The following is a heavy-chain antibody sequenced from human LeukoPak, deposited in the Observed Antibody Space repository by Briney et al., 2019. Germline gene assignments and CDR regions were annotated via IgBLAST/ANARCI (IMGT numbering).Heavy chain of an antibody. Sequence: ASVKVSCKASGYSFTGYYLHWVRQAPGQGLEWMGWINPNSGDTNYAQKFQGSVTMTRDTSISTAYMELSRLRSDDTAVYYCARDNAGATTDFDYWGQGTLVTVSS. J-gene: IGHJ4*02. CDR1: GYSFTGYY. CDR3: ARDNAGATTDFDY. D-gene: IGHD1-26*01. CDR2: INPNSGDT. V-gene: IGHV1-2*02.